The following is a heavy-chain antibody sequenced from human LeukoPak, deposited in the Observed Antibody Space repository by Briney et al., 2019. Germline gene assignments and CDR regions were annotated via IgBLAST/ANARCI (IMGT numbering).Heavy chain of an antibody. CDR3: AREQQWPYYGMDV. V-gene: IGHV4-34*01. J-gene: IGHJ6*02. CDR1: GGSFSGYY. Sequence: SETLSLTCAVYGGSFSGYYWSWIRQPPGKGLEWIGEINHSRSTNYNPSLKSRVTISVDTSKNQFSLKLSSVTAADTAVYYCAREQQWPYYGMDVWGQGTTVTVSS. D-gene: IGHD6-19*01. CDR2: INHSRST.